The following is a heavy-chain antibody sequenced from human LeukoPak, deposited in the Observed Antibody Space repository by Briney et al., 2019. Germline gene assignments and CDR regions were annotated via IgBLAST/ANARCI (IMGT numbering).Heavy chain of an antibody. CDR3: AKDQGSYTVTTGALDY. D-gene: IGHD4-17*01. CDR2: ISGSGGST. Sequence: PGGSLRLSCAASGFTFSSYGMSWVRQAPGKGLEWVSAISGSGGSTYYADSVKGRFTISRDNSKDTLYLQMNSLRAEDTAVYYCAKDQGSYTVTTGALDYWGQGTLVTVSS. V-gene: IGHV3-23*01. CDR1: GFTFSSYG. J-gene: IGHJ4*02.